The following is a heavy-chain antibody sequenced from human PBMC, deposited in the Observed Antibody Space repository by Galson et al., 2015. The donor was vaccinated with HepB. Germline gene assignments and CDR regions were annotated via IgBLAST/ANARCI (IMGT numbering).Heavy chain of an antibody. V-gene: IGHV4-39*01. Sequence: SETLSLTCTVSGGSISSSNYYWGWIRQPPGKGLGWIGSIYYRGSTWYNASLKSRVTISVDTSKNQFSLKLNSVTASDTAVYYCARLAIIGAAAGTGWFDPWGQGTLVTVSS. CDR3: ARLAIIGAAAGTGWFDP. CDR1: GGSISSSNYY. D-gene: IGHD6-13*01. J-gene: IGHJ5*02. CDR2: IYYRGST.